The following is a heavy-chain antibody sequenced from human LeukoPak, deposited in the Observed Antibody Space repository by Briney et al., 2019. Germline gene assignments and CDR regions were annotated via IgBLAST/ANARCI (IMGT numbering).Heavy chain of an antibody. CDR2: IHYSGST. D-gene: IGHD5/OR15-5a*01. J-gene: IGHJ5*02. V-gene: IGHV4-39*07. CDR3: ARMQSTNWFDP. Sequence: SETLSLTCTVSGGSISSSSYYWGWIRQPPGKGLEWIGSIHYSGSTNYNPSLKSRVTISVDTSKNQFSLKLSSVTAADTAVYYCARMQSTNWFDPWGQGTLVTVSS. CDR1: GGSISSSSYY.